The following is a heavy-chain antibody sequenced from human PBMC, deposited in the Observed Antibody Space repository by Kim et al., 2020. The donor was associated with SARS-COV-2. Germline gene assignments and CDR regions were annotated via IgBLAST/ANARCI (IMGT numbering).Heavy chain of an antibody. V-gene: IGHV3-9*01. CDR3: AKDMSGSHLALDY. CDR1: GFTFDDYA. Sequence: GGSLRLSCAASGFTFDDYAMHWVRQAPGKGLEWVSGISWNSASIGYADSVKGRFTISRDNAKDSLYLQMNSLRAEDTALYYCAKDMSGSHLALDYWGQGTLVTVSS. J-gene: IGHJ4*02. D-gene: IGHD1-26*01. CDR2: ISWNSASI.